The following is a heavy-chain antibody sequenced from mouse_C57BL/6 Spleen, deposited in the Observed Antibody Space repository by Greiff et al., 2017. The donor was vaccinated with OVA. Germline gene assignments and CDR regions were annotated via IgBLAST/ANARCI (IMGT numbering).Heavy chain of an antibody. J-gene: IGHJ4*01. CDR1: GFSLTSYG. CDR3: AREFITTVVAPHYYAMDY. V-gene: IGHV2-2*01. CDR2: IWSGGST. Sequence: VQVVESGPGLVQPSQSLSITCTVSGFSLTSYGVHWVRQSPGKGLEWLGVIWSGGSTDYNAAFISRLSISKDNSKSQVFFKMNSLQADDTAIYYCAREFITTVVAPHYYAMDYWGQGTSVTVSS. D-gene: IGHD1-1*01.